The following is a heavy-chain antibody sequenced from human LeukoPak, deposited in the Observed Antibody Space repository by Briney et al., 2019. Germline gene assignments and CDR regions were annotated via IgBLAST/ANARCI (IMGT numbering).Heavy chain of an antibody. Sequence: GGSLRLSCAASGFTFSSYWMHWVRQAPGKGLVWVSRINSDGSSTSYADSVKGRFTISRDNAKNTLYLQMNSLRAEDTAVYYCARESPPYQLLSSLAYLGQGTLVTVSS. D-gene: IGHD2-2*01. J-gene: IGHJ4*02. V-gene: IGHV3-74*01. CDR1: GFTFSSYW. CDR2: INSDGSST. CDR3: ARESPPYQLLSSLAY.